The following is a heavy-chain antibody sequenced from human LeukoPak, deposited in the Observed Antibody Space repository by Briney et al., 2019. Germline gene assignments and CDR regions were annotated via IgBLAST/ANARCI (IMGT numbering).Heavy chain of an antibody. CDR2: IHHTGST. J-gene: IGHJ5*02. Sequence: ASETLSLTCTVSGGSISSYYWSWIRQPPGKGLEWIGYIHHTGSTYYNPSLKSRVTISVDRSKNQFSLKLSSVTAADTAMYFCARTPTYCGGDCYYFDPWGQGTLVTVSS. D-gene: IGHD2-21*02. CDR3: ARTPTYCGGDCYYFDP. V-gene: IGHV4-59*12. CDR1: GGSISSYY.